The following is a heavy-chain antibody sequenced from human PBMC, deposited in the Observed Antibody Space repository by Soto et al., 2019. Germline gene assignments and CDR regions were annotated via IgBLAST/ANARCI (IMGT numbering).Heavy chain of an antibody. CDR1: GGSISSGGYY. D-gene: IGHD3-10*01. CDR3: ARATLITMVRGGWFDP. Sequence: QVQLQESGPGLVKPSQTLSLTCTVSGGSISSGGYYWSWIRQHPGKGLEWIGYIYYSGSTYYNPSLQSRVTISVDTSKNQFSLKLSSVTAADTAVYYCARATLITMVRGGWFDPWGQGTLVTVSS. J-gene: IGHJ5*02. CDR2: IYYSGST. V-gene: IGHV4-31*03.